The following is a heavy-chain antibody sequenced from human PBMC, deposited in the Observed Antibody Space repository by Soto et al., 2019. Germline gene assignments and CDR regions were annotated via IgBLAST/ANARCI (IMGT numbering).Heavy chain of an antibody. D-gene: IGHD3-9*01. CDR2: INEDSTYI. CDR1: GFTFSAFS. J-gene: IGHJ6*03. V-gene: IGHV3-21*02. Sequence: EVRLVESGGGLVKPGGSLRLSCAASGFTFSAFSMNWVRQAPGKVLEWLSSINEDSTYIYYGDLLRGRSTISRDNAKDSLYLQIDSLRAEDTAVYYCVREFGRYFRSGYMDVWGDGATVIVS. CDR3: VREFGRYFRSGYMDV.